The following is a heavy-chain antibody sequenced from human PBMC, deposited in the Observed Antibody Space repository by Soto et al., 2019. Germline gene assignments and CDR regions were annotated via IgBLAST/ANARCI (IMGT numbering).Heavy chain of an antibody. J-gene: IGHJ4*02. D-gene: IGHD4-17*01. Sequence: GASVEVSGKASGYTFASYDINWVRQATGQGLEWMGWMNPNSGNTGYAQKVQGRVTMTRSTSISTAYMGLRSARSEDTGVYCCAMTLYGDDVDYWGEGTLGTVSS. CDR2: MNPNSGNT. CDR3: AMTLYGDDVDY. CDR1: GYTFASYD. V-gene: IGHV1-8*01.